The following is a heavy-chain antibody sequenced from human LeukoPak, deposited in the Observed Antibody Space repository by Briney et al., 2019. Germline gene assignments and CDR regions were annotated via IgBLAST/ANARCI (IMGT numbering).Heavy chain of an antibody. Sequence: GESLKISCKGSGYSFITYWIGWVRQMPGKGLEWMGIIYPGDSNTRYSPSFQGQVTISADKSISTAHLQWSSLKASDTAIYYCARRTVTRENYHYYYMDVWGKGTTVTVSS. CDR2: IYPGDSNT. V-gene: IGHV5-51*01. J-gene: IGHJ6*03. CDR1: GYSFITYW. CDR3: ARRTVTRENYHYYYMDV. D-gene: IGHD4-11*01.